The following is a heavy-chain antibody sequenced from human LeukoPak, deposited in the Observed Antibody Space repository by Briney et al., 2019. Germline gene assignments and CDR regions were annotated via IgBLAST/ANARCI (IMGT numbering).Heavy chain of an antibody. D-gene: IGHD1-26*01. CDR3: ARHYTTTVGPTIGEDY. CDR2: INPNSGGT. Sequence: AASVKVSCKASGYTFTGYYMHWVRQAPGQGLEWMGWINPNSGGTNYAQKFQGRVTMTRDTSISTAYMELSSLGSDDTAVYYCARHYTTTVGPTIGEDYWGQGTLVSVSS. CDR1: GYTFTGYY. V-gene: IGHV1-2*02. J-gene: IGHJ4*02.